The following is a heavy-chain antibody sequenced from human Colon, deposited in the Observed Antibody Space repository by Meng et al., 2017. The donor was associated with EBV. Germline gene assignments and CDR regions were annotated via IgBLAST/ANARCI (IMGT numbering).Heavy chain of an antibody. CDR2: MSQSGSA. CDR3: ARAWGYCGGGGCRTG. D-gene: IGHD2-15*01. J-gene: IGHJ4*02. CDR1: GGSFNNFY. V-gene: IGHV4-34*02. Sequence: QGQLQQWGAGLLKTSXTLXLTCAXYGGSFNNFYWSWIRQPPGKGLEWIGEMSQSGSANYNPSLKSRVTISVDTSKNQFSLKLSSVTAADTAVYYCARAWGYCGGGGCRTGRGQGTLVTVSS.